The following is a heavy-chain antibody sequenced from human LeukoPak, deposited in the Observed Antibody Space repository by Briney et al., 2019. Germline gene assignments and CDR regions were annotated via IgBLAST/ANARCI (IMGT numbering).Heavy chain of an antibody. D-gene: IGHD3-22*01. CDR3: AKGRSEDYYESSGY. CDR2: STGSGGST. Sequence: GGSLRLSCAASGFTFSSYAMSWVRQAPGKGLEWVSGSTGSGGSTYYADSVKGRFTISRDNSKNTLYLQMNSLRAEDTAVCYCAKGRSEDYYESSGYWGQGTLVTVSS. V-gene: IGHV3-23*01. CDR1: GFTFSSYA. J-gene: IGHJ4*02.